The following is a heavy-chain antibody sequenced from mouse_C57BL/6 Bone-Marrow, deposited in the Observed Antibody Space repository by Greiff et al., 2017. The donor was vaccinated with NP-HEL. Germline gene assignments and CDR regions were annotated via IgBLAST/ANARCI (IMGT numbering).Heavy chain of an antibody. D-gene: IGHD3-3*01. V-gene: IGHV5-4*03. CDR3: ARRGDGAY. J-gene: IGHJ3*01. CDR2: ISDGGSYT. Sequence: EVKLMESGGGLVKPGGSLKLSCAASGFTFSSYAMSWVRQTPEKRLEWVATISDGGSYTYYPDNVKGRFTISRDNAKNTLYLQMSSLKSEDTAMYYCARRGDGAYWGQGTLVTVSA. CDR1: GFTFSSYA.